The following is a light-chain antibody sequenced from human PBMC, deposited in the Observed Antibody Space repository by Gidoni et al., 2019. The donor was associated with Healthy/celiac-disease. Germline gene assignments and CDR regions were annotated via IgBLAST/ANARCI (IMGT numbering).Light chain of an antibody. V-gene: IGKV1-39*01. J-gene: IGKJ3*01. Sequence: DIQMTQSPSSLSASVGDRVTITCRASQSISSYLNWYQQKPGKAPKLLIYAASSLQSGVPSRFSGSGSGTYFTRTISSLQPEDFATYYCQQSYSTPMVTFGPGTKVDIK. CDR2: AAS. CDR3: QQSYSTPMVT. CDR1: QSISSY.